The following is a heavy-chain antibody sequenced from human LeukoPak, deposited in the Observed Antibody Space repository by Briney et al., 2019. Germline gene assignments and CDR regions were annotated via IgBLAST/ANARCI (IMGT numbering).Heavy chain of an antibody. J-gene: IGHJ4*02. D-gene: IGHD3-3*01. CDR2: IIPILGIA. CDR1: GYTFTGYY. CDR3: ARDSAYYDFWSGYSPFDY. V-gene: IGHV1-69*04. Sequence: ASVKVSCKASGYTFTGYYMHWVRQAPGQGLEWMGRIIPILGIANYAQKFQGRVTITADKSTSTAYMELSSLRSEDTAVYYCARDSAYYDFWSGYSPFDYWGQGTLVTVSS.